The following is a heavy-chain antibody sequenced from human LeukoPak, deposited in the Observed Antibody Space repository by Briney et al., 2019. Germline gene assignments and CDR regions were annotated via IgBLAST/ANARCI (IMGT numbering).Heavy chain of an antibody. D-gene: IGHD2-2*01. CDR1: GDSFSSNSVT. J-gene: IGHJ5*02. CDR3: ARRLTQYDCFDP. CDR2: TYYRSTWYN. V-gene: IGHV6-1*01. Sequence: SQTLSLTCAISGDSFSSNSVTWNWIRQSPSRGLEWLGRTYYRSTWYNDYAVSVRGRITVNPDTPKNQFSLHLNSVTPEDTAVYYCARRLTQYDCFDPWGQGILVTVSS.